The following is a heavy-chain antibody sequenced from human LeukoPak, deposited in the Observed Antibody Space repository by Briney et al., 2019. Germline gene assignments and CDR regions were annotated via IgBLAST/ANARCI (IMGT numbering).Heavy chain of an antibody. CDR3: ARGYDYGDYVGDFDY. CDR1: GYTFTDYY. V-gene: IGHV1-2*02. J-gene: IGHJ4*02. Sequence: ASVKVSCKASGYTFTDYYMHWVRQAPGQGLEWMGWINPNSGGTEYAQKFQGRVIMTRDTSISTAYMELSGLTSDDTAVYYCARGYDYGDYVGDFDYWGQGTLVTVSS. D-gene: IGHD4-17*01. CDR2: INPNSGGT.